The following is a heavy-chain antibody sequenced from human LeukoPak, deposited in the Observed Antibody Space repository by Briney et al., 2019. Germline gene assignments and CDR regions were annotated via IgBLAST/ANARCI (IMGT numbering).Heavy chain of an antibody. CDR3: ARDNGIAVAGTDYYYYYGMDV. Sequence: PGGSLRLSCAASGFTFSDYYMSWIRQAPGKGLEWVSYISSSGSTIYYADSVKGRFTISRDNAKNSLYLQMNSLRAEDTAVYYCARDNGIAVAGTDYYYYYGMDVWGQGTTVTVSS. CDR1: GFTFSDYY. J-gene: IGHJ6*02. CDR2: ISSSGSTI. V-gene: IGHV3-11*01. D-gene: IGHD6-19*01.